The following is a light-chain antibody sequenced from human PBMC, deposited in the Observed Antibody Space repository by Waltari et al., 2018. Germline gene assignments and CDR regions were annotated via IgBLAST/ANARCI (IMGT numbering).Light chain of an antibody. Sequence: SSELTQDPAVSVALGQTVRITCQGDILRVYYPNWCQQKPGQAPLLVIYGKNNRPSGIPDRFSASTSGNTASLTITRAQAEDAGVYYCLSRDSSSTRVFGGGTTLTV. V-gene: IGLV3-19*01. CDR1: ILRVYY. J-gene: IGLJ3*02. CDR2: GKN. CDR3: LSRDSSSTRV.